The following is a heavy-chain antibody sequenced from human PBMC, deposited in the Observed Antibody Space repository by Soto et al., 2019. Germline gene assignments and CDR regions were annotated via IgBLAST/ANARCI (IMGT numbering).Heavy chain of an antibody. CDR2: INPNSGGT. D-gene: IGHD3-9*01. CDR3: AREAAYYDILTGYSNYYYGMDV. CDR1: GYTFTGYY. J-gene: IGHJ6*02. Sequence: VASVKVSCKASGYTFTGYYMHWVRQAPGQGLEWMGWINPNSGGTNYAQKFQGRVTMTRDTSISTAYMELSRLRSDDTAVYYCAREAAYYDILTGYSNYYYGMDVWGQGTTVTVSS. V-gene: IGHV1-2*02.